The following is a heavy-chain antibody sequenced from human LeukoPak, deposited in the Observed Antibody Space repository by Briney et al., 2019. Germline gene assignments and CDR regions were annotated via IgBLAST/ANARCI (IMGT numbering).Heavy chain of an antibody. CDR2: ISSSGSYI. J-gene: IGHJ4*02. CDR1: EFTFSSYN. V-gene: IGHV3-21*01. Sequence: GGSLRLSCAASEFTFSSYNMNWIRQAPGKGPEWVSSISSSGSYIYYADSVKGRFTISRDNSKNTLYLQMNSLRAEDTAVYYCAKEVGSYLYYFDYWGQGTLVTVSS. CDR3: AKEVGSYLYYFDY. D-gene: IGHD2-2*02.